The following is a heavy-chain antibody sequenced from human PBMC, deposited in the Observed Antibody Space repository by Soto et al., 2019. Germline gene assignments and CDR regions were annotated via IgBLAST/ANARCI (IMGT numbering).Heavy chain of an antibody. Sequence: QVQLVESGGGVVQPGTSLRVSCVGSGFTFRSYVIHWVRQAPGKGLEWVALTSYDGSDKYYGDSVRGRFTISRDYSRNTVDLQMDSLRLEDTALYYCARWGTTGGLDVWGQGTLVSVSS. J-gene: IGHJ1*01. D-gene: IGHD3-16*01. CDR2: TSYDGSDK. V-gene: IGHV3-30*19. CDR1: GFTFRSYV. CDR3: ARWGTTGGLDV.